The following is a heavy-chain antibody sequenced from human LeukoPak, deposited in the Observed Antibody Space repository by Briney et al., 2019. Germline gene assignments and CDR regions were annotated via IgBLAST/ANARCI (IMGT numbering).Heavy chain of an antibody. CDR3: VRVQFSGRVVVVTGGFDP. Sequence: GASVKVSCKASGGTFSSYAISWVRQAPGQRLEWMGWINGGNGDTKYSQNFQARVIITGDTSATTAYMELSSLKSEDTAVYYCVRVQFSGRVVVVTGGFDPWGQGTLVMVSS. CDR1: GGTFSSYA. CDR2: INGGNGDT. D-gene: IGHD2-21*02. V-gene: IGHV1-3*01. J-gene: IGHJ5*02.